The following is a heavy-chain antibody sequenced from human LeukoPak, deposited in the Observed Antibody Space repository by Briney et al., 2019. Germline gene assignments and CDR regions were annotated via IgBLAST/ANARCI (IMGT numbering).Heavy chain of an antibody. V-gene: IGHV1-69*04. Sequence: GASVKVSCKASGGTFSSYAISWVRQAPGQGLEWMGRIIPILGIANYAQKFQGRVTIAADKSTSTAYMELSSLRSEDTAVYYCARDPGPYPKDIVVVPAASPGEAFDIWGQGTMVTVSS. CDR3: ARDPGPYPKDIVVVPAASPGEAFDI. CDR1: GGTFSSYA. J-gene: IGHJ3*02. CDR2: IIPILGIA. D-gene: IGHD2-2*01.